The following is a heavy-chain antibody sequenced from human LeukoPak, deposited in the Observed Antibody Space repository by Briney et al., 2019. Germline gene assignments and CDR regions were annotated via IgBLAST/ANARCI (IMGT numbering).Heavy chain of an antibody. Sequence: PGGSLRLSCAASGFTVSSNYMSWVRQAPGKGLEWVSVIYSGGSTYYADSVKGRFTISRDNSKNTLYLQMNSLRAEDTAVYYCARVIEMATISYWGQGTLVTVSS. CDR2: IYSGGST. CDR3: ARVIEMATISY. V-gene: IGHV3-53*01. D-gene: IGHD5-24*01. CDR1: GFTVSSNY. J-gene: IGHJ4*02.